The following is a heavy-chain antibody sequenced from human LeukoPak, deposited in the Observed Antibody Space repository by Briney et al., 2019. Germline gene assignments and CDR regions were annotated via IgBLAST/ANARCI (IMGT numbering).Heavy chain of an antibody. CDR3: ARGRRGYSGTYYYYGMDV. J-gene: IGHJ6*02. V-gene: IGHV4-34*01. D-gene: IGHD5-12*01. Sequence: SETLSLTCAVYGGSFSGYYWSWIRQPPGKGLEWIGEINHSGSTNYNPSLKSRVTISVDTSKNQFSLKLSSVTAADTAVYYCARGRRGYSGTYYYYGMDVWGRGTTVTVSS. CDR1: GGSFSGYY. CDR2: INHSGST.